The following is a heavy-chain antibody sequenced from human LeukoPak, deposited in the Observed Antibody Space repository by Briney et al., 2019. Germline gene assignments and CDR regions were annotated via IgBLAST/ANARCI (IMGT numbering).Heavy chain of an antibody. CDR3: ASLLGVAAAADY. Sequence: GGSLRLSCAASGFTFSSYSMNWVRQAPGKGLEWVSSISSSSSYIYYADSVKGRFTISRDNAKNSLYLQMNSLRAEDTAVYYCASLLGVAAAADYWGQGTLVTVSS. CDR2: ISSSSSYI. J-gene: IGHJ4*02. V-gene: IGHV3-21*01. CDR1: GFTFSSYS. D-gene: IGHD6-13*01.